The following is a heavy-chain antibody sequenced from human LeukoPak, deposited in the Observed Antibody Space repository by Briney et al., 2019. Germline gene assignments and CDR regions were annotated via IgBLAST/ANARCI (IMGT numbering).Heavy chain of an antibody. V-gene: IGHV1-2*02. D-gene: IGHD2-15*01. CDR3: AGESPDIVVVVTAALRRSWFDP. CDR2: INPDNGGT. CDR1: GYTFTGYY. J-gene: IGHJ5*02. Sequence: GASVKVSCKASGYTFTGYYIHWVRQAPGQGFEWMGWINPDNGGTNYAQKFQGRATMTRDTSISTAYMELTRLKSDDTAVYYCAGESPDIVVVVTAALRRSWFDPWGQGTLVTVSS.